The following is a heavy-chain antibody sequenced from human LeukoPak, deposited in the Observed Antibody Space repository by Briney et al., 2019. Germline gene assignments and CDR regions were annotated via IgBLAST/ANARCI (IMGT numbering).Heavy chain of an antibody. D-gene: IGHD5-12*01. CDR3: AKSRGYSGYDSASLDY. J-gene: IGHJ4*02. CDR2: ISSSSSYI. Sequence: PGGPLRLSCAASGFTFSSYSMNWVRQAPGKGLEWVSSISSSSSYIYYADSVEGRFTISRDNAKNSLYLQVNSLRAEDTALYYCAKSRGYSGYDSASLDYWGQGTLVTVSS. CDR1: GFTFSSYS. V-gene: IGHV3-21*04.